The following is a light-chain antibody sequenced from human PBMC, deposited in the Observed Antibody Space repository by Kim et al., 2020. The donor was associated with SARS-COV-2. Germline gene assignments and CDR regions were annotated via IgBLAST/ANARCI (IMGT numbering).Light chain of an antibody. V-gene: IGKV1D-8*01. CDR2: AAY. CDR1: QNIARY. J-gene: IGKJ2*01. Sequence: ASPGDKVTITCRLTQNIARYLAWFQQRPGKAPQLLIYAAYTLRTGAPSRFSGSGSGTDFTLTINPLQSEDSATYFCQQYFDFPYTFGLGTKVDIK. CDR3: QQYFDFPYT.